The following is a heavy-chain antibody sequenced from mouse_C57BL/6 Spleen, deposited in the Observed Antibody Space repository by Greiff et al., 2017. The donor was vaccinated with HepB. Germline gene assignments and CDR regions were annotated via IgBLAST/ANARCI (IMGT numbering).Heavy chain of an antibody. V-gene: IGHV1-82*01. D-gene: IGHD1-2*01. CDR1: GYAFSSSW. CDR3: ARSAGVYAMDY. Sequence: QVQLKQSGPELVKPGASVKISCKASGYAFSSSWMNWVKQRPGKGLEWIGRIYPGDGDTNYNGKFKGKATLTADKSSSTAYMQLSSLTSEDSAVYFCARSAGVYAMDYWGQGTSVTVSS. CDR2: IYPGDGDT. J-gene: IGHJ4*01.